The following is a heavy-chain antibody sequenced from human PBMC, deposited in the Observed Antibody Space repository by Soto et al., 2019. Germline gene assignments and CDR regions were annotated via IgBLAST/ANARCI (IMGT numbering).Heavy chain of an antibody. CDR1: GFTFGGSP. CDR2: IRSDSASSAI. Sequence: EAQLVQSGGGLVQPGGSLQLSCAASGFTFGGSPVHWVRQASGKGLEWVGRIRSDSASSAIAYAASVRGRFTLSRDDSKNTAYLQVNSLEVEDTALYYLVLEGCRRTCCYSLDLWGQGTLVTVSS. D-gene: IGHD2-2*01. CDR3: VLEGCRRTCCYSLDL. J-gene: IGHJ5*02. V-gene: IGHV3-73*01.